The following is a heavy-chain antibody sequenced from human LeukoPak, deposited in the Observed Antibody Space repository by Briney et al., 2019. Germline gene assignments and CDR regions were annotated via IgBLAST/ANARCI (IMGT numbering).Heavy chain of an antibody. CDR1: GFTFRTYC. J-gene: IGHJ4*02. Sequence: GSLRLSCAASGFTFRTYCMSWVRQAPGKGLEWVANIMQDGNEKYYVDSVKGRFTISRDNAKNSLYLQLNSLRVEDTAVYYCASRIVGTPDYFDYWGQGTLVTVSS. V-gene: IGHV3-7*01. CDR3: ASRIVGTPDYFDY. CDR2: IMQDGNEK. D-gene: IGHD1-26*01.